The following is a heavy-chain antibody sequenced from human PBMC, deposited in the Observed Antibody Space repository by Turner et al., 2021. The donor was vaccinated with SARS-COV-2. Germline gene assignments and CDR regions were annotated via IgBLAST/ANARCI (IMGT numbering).Heavy chain of an antibody. J-gene: IGHJ4*02. CDR1: GFTFSTYS. CDR2: IDSSSSTI. Sequence: EVHLVESGGGLVQPGGSLRLSCVASGFTFSTYSMNWVRQAPGKGQEWVSYIDSSSSTIYYADSVKGRFTISRDNAKNSLYLQMNSLRADDTAVYYCASPFDYWGQGTLVTVSS. V-gene: IGHV3-48*01. CDR3: ASPFDY.